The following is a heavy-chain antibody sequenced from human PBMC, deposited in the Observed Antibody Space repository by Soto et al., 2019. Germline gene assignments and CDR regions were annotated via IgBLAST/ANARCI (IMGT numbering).Heavy chain of an antibody. V-gene: IGHV3-15*01. CDR1: GFTFSNAW. Sequence: EVQLVESGGGLVKPGGSLRLSCAASGFTFSNAWMSWVRQAPGKGLEWVGRIKSKTDGGTTDYAAPVKGRFTVSRDDSKNTLYLQMNSLKTEDTAVYYCTTGFILTGGLGMDVWGQGTTVTVSS. J-gene: IGHJ6*02. D-gene: IGHD3-9*01. CDR3: TTGFILTGGLGMDV. CDR2: IKSKTDGGTT.